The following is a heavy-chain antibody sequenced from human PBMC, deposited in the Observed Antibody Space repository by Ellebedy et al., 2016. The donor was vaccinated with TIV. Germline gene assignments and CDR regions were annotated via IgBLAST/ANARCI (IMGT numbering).Heavy chain of an antibody. J-gene: IGHJ4*02. Sequence: PGGSLRLSCAASGFTVRNNYMSWVRQAPGKGLEWVSLIYSGGSTNYADSVKGRFTISRDNSKNTRYLQMNSLRAEDTAVYYCAGGPSRGYWGQGTLVTVSS. D-gene: IGHD2-2*01. CDR2: IYSGGST. CDR1: GFTVRNNY. V-gene: IGHV3-53*01. CDR3: AGGPSRGY.